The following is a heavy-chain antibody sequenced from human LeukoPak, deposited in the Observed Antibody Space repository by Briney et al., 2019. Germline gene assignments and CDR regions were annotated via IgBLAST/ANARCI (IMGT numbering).Heavy chain of an antibody. J-gene: IGHJ6*02. V-gene: IGHV3-53*01. D-gene: IGHD2-15*01. CDR1: GFTFNTYT. CDR3: ARDLRHSSHNYYGMDV. Sequence: GGSLRLSCAASGFTFNTYTMNWVRQAPGKGLEWVSAIYTDGSTYYAESVQGRFTISRDNCKNTLYLQLNSLRAEDTATYYCARDLRHSSHNYYGMDVWGQGTTVTVSS. CDR2: IYTDGST.